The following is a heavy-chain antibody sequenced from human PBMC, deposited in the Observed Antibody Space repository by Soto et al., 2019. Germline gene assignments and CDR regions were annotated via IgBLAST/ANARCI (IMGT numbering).Heavy chain of an antibody. CDR1: GYTLSNNYG. CDR3: ARDRQNYGSLDY. Sequence: QVQLVQSGAEVKNPGASVKVSCRASGYTLSNNYGISWVRQAPGQGLEWMGWINSYNGVTNNARKFQDRVTLTTDASTTTDYMELRSLRSDDTAIYYCARDRQNYGSLDYWGQGTLVTVSS. CDR2: INSYNGVT. J-gene: IGHJ4*02. D-gene: IGHD4-17*01. V-gene: IGHV1-18*01.